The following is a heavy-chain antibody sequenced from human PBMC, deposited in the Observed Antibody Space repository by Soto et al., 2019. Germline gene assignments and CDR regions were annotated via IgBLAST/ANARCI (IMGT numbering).Heavy chain of an antibody. Sequence: PGGSLRLSCAASGFTFSSYAMSWVRQAPGKGPEWVSAISGSGGSTYYADSVKGRFTISRDNSKNTLYLQMNSLRAEDTAVYYCAKNPAALGVVAATRKGYFYYWGQGTLVTVSS. CDR2: ISGSGGST. J-gene: IGHJ4*02. CDR3: AKNPAALGVVAATRKGYFYY. D-gene: IGHD2-15*01. CDR1: GFTFSSYA. V-gene: IGHV3-23*01.